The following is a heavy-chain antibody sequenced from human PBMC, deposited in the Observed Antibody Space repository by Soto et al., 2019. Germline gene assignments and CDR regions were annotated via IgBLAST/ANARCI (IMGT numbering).Heavy chain of an antibody. CDR3: AKARDYYDSSGYLPAYYFDY. V-gene: IGHV3-23*01. CDR2: ISGSGGST. Sequence: GGSLRLSCAASGFTFSSYAMSWVRQAPGKGLEWVSAISGSGGSTYYADSVKGRFTISRDNSKNTLYLQMNSLRAEDTAVYYCAKARDYYDSSGYLPAYYFDYWGQGTLVTVPQ. D-gene: IGHD3-22*01. CDR1: GFTFSSYA. J-gene: IGHJ4*02.